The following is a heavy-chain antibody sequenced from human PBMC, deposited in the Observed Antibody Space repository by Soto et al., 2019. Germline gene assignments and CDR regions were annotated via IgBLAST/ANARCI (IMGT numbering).Heavy chain of an antibody. CDR1: GYTFTSYA. CDR2: ISAYNGTT. Sequence: QVQLLQSGAEVKKPGASVKVSCKTSGYTFTSYAISWVRQAPGQGLEWLGWISAYNGTTNYAQKLHCRATITTHTSTGTAYMDLRSLRSDDTALYYCARVEAGPSPIAARRYYFDYWGQGTLVTVSS. J-gene: IGHJ4*02. D-gene: IGHD6-6*01. CDR3: ARVEAGPSPIAARRYYFDY. V-gene: IGHV1-18*04.